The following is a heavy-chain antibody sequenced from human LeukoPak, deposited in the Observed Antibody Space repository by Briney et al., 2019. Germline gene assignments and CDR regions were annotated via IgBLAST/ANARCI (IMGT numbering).Heavy chain of an antibody. D-gene: IGHD2-15*01. Sequence: PGGPLGLSFEASGFPFRSYEMNWFPKAPGKGLEGVSYISSSGSTIYYADSVKGRFTISRDNAKNSLYLQMNSLRAEDTAVYYCAGRVKYYYGMDVWGQGTTVTVSS. CDR1: GFPFRSYE. V-gene: IGHV3-48*03. J-gene: IGHJ6*02. CDR2: ISSSGSTI. CDR3: AGRVKYYYGMDV.